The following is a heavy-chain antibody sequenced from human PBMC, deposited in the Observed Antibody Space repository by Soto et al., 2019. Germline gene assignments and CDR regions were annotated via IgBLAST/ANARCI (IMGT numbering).Heavy chain of an antibody. CDR3: VHLSGSLYHYYGLDV. D-gene: IGHD1-26*01. V-gene: IGHV4-61*01. CDR1: GASVSSSNHY. J-gene: IGHJ6*02. CDR2: VYYSGST. Sequence: ETLSLTCTVSGASVSSSNHYWSWVRQPPGKGLEWIGYVYYSGSTNSNPSLKSRVTLSLDTSRSQFSLKLNSVTAADTAVYYCVHLSGSLYHYYGLDVWGQGTTVTVSS.